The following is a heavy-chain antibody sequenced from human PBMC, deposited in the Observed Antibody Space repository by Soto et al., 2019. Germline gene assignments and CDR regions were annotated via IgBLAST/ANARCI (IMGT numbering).Heavy chain of an antibody. CDR1: GFTFRTYA. J-gene: IGHJ3*02. Sequence: GGSLRLSCAASGFTFRTYAMHWVRKAPGKGLEYASRISSNGGSTYYANSVKGRFTISRDNSKNTLYLQLGSLGAEDMAVYYCARDRCGSSGCYNAFDIWGQGTMVTVSS. D-gene: IGHD2-2*02. CDR2: ISSNGGST. CDR3: ARDRCGSSGCYNAFDI. V-gene: IGHV3-64*01.